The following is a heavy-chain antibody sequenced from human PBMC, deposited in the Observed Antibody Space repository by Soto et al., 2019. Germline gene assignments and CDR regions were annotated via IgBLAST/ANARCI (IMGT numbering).Heavy chain of an antibody. Sequence: QVQLQESGPGLVKPSQTLSLTCTVSGGSISSGGYYWSWIRQHPGKGLEWIGYIYYSGSTYYNPSLKSRVTISEDTSKNQFSLKLSSVTAADTAVYYCAREEAYCSSTSCYGDYYYGMDVWGQGTTVTVSS. D-gene: IGHD2-2*01. CDR1: GGSISSGGYY. CDR3: AREEAYCSSTSCYGDYYYGMDV. J-gene: IGHJ6*02. CDR2: IYYSGST. V-gene: IGHV4-31*03.